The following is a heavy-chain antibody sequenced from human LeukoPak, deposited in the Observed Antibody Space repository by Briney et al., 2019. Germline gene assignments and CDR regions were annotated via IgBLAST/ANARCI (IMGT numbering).Heavy chain of an antibody. CDR1: GGTFSSYA. V-gene: IGHV1-69*04. CDR2: IFPILGVA. CDR3: ARDVGIAVADYYYYGMDV. Sequence: SVKVSCKASGGTFSSYAISWVRQGPGQGLEWMGRIFPILGVANYAQKFQGRGALTADKSSSTGYMELSSLRSEDTAVYYCARDVGIAVADYYYYGMDVWGQGTTVTVSS. J-gene: IGHJ6*02. D-gene: IGHD6-19*01.